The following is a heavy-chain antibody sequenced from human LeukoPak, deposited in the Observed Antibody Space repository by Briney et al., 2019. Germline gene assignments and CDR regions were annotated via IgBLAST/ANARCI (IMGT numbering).Heavy chain of an antibody. CDR3: ARFVTGLTDAFDI. V-gene: IGHV4-59*01. CDR2: IYYSGST. Sequence: SETLSLTCTVSGGSTSSYYWSWIRQPPGKGLEWIGYIYYSGSTNYNPSLKSRVTISVDTSKNQFSLKLSSVTAADTAVYYCARFVTGLTDAFDIWGQGTMVTVSS. D-gene: IGHD2-21*02. CDR1: GGSTSSYY. J-gene: IGHJ3*02.